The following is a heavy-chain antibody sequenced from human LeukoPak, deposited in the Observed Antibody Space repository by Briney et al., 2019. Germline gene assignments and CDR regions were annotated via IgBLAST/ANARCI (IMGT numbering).Heavy chain of an antibody. CDR3: ARDGTNVDIVATGDVCFDY. V-gene: IGHV1-2*02. CDR1: GYTFTGYY. J-gene: IGHJ4*02. CDR2: INPNSGGT. D-gene: IGHD5-12*01. Sequence: ASVKVSCKASGYTFTGYYMHWVRQAPGQGLEWMGWINPNSGGTNYAQKFQGRVTMTGDTSISTAYMELSRLRSDDTAVYYCARDGTNVDIVATGDVCFDYWGQGTLVTVSS.